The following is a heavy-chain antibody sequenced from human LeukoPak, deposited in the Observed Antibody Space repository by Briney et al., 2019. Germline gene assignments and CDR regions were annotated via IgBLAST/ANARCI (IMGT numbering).Heavy chain of an antibody. V-gene: IGHV3-7*01. Sequence: GGSLRLSCAASGFTFSSYWMSWVRQAPGKGLEWVANIKRDGSEKYYVDSVKGRFTISRDNAKNSLYLQMNSLRAEDTAVYYCARTRSGNYGAFDIWGQGTMVTVSS. CDR3: ARTRSGNYGAFDI. D-gene: IGHD1-26*01. CDR1: GFTFSSYW. J-gene: IGHJ3*02. CDR2: IKRDGSEK.